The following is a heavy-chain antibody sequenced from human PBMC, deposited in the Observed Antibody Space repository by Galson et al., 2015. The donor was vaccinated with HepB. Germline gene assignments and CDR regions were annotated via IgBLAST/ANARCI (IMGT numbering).Heavy chain of an antibody. CDR2: IKQDGSEK. D-gene: IGHD3-22*01. CDR1: GFTFSSYW. J-gene: IGHJ4*02. V-gene: IGHV3-7*03. CDR3: ASTTIDYDSSGYYFDY. Sequence: SLRLSCAASGFTFSSYWMSWVRQAPGKGLEWVANIKQDGSEKYYVDSVKGRFTISRDNAKNSLYLQMNSLRAEDTAVYYCASTTIDYDSSGYYFDYWGQGTLVTVSS.